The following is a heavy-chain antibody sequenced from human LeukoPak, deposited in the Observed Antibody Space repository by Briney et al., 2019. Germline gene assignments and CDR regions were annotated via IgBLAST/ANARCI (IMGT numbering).Heavy chain of an antibody. Sequence: GGSLRLSCAASGFTFSIYAMSWVRQAPGKGLEWVSAISGSGGTAYYADSVKGRFTIPRDNSKNTLYLQMNSLRAEDTAVYYCAKKGYYDGSGYYMYYFDHWGQGTLVTVSS. CDR3: AKKGYYDGSGYYMYYFDH. CDR2: ISGSGGTA. CDR1: GFTFSIYA. V-gene: IGHV3-23*01. D-gene: IGHD3-22*01. J-gene: IGHJ4*02.